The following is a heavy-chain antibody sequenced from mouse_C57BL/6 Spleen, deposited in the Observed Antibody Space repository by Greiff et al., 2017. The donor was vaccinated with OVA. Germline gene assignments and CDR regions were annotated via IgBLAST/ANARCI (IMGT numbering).Heavy chain of an antibody. CDR3: ARVTTEGAMDY. Sequence: QVQLQQPGAELVKPGASVKLSCKASGYTFTSYWMQWVKQRPGQGLEWIGEIDPSDSYTNYNQKFKGKATLTVDTSSSTAYMQLSSLTSEDSAVYYCARVTTEGAMDYWGQGTSVTVSS. D-gene: IGHD2-13*01. CDR1: GYTFTSYW. J-gene: IGHJ4*01. V-gene: IGHV1-50*01. CDR2: IDPSDSYT.